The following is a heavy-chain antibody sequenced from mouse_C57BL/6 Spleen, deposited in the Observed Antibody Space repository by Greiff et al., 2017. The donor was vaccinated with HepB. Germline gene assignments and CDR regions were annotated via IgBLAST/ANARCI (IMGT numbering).Heavy chain of an antibody. J-gene: IGHJ2*01. D-gene: IGHD1-1*01. CDR1: GYTFTDYN. CDR2: INPNNGGT. CDR3: ARGTTVVRGHYFDY. Sequence: EVQLQQSGPELVKPGASVKIPCKASGYTFTDYNMDWVKQSHGKSLEWIGDINPNNGGTIYNQKFKGKATLTVDKSSSTAYMELRSLTSEDTAVYYCARGTTVVRGHYFDYWGQGTTLTVSS. V-gene: IGHV1-18*01.